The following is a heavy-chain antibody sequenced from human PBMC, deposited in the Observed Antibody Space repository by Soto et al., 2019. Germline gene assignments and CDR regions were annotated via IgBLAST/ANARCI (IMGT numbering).Heavy chain of an antibody. CDR1: GFTFNNYA. CDR3: AKVILVIAAAGDYFDY. V-gene: IGHV3-23*01. J-gene: IGHJ4*02. Sequence: EVQLLESGGGLVQPGGSLRLSCAASGFTFNNYAMSWVRQAPGKGLEWVSVVSGNSGSSGYADSVKGRFTISRDNSKNTRYLQMNSLRDEDTAVYYCAKVILVIAAAGDYFDYWGQGILVTVSS. CDR2: VSGNSGSS. D-gene: IGHD2-15*01.